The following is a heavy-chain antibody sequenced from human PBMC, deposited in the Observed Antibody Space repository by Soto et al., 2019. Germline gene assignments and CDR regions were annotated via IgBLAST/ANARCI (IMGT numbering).Heavy chain of an antibody. Sequence: QVQLVESGGGVVQPGRSLRLSCAASGFTFSSYAMHWVRQAPGKGLEWVAVISYDGSNKYYADSVKGRFTISRDNSKNTLYMQMNSLRAEDTAVYYCARDSVPFNWGDLYWYFDLWGRGTLVTVSS. CDR1: GFTFSSYA. D-gene: IGHD7-27*01. J-gene: IGHJ2*01. CDR3: ARDSVPFNWGDLYWYFDL. V-gene: IGHV3-30-3*01. CDR2: ISYDGSNK.